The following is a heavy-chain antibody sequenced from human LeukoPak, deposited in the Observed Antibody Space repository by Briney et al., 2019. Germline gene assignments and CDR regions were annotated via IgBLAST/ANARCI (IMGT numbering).Heavy chain of an antibody. CDR3: ARQVVVTPRYFDL. J-gene: IGHJ2*01. CDR2: IYYSGST. V-gene: IGHV4-39*01. Sequence: SETLSLTCTVSGGCISSSSYYWGWIRQPPGKGLEWIGSIYYSGSTYYNPSLKSRVTISVDTSKNQFSLKLSSVTAADTAVYYCARQVVVTPRYFDLWGRGTLVTVSS. D-gene: IGHD2-15*01. CDR1: GGCISSSSYY.